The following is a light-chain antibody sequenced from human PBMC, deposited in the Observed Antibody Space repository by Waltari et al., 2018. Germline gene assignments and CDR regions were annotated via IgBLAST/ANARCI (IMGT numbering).Light chain of an antibody. J-gene: IGKJ5*01. Sequence: TITWRAGQDISKSLAWYQQKPGKAPKLLIYAASSLQGGVPSRFSGSGSGTDFALTISSLQPEDSATYYCQQLETYPITFGQGTRLEIK. CDR1: QDISKS. CDR3: QQLETYPIT. CDR2: AAS. V-gene: IGKV1-9*01.